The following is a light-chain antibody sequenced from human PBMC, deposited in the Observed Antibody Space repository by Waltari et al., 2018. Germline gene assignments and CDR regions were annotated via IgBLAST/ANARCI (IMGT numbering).Light chain of an antibody. CDR3: SSYAGSNKV. CDR2: EVS. J-gene: IGLJ2*01. Sequence: QSALTQPPSASGSPGQSVTLHCPGTSSDVGGYHYVSWYHQHPGTAPNLMIYEVSTRPSGVPDRFSGSKSGNTASLTVSGLQAEDEADYYCSSYAGSNKVFGGGTKLTVL. V-gene: IGLV2-8*01. CDR1: SSDVGGYHY.